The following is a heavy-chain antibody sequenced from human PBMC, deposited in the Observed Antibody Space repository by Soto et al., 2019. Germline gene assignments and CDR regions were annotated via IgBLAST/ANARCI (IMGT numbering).Heavy chain of an antibody. Sequence: GGSLRLSCAASGFTLSSYGMHWVRQAPGKGLEWVAVISYDGSNKYYADSVKGRFTISRDNSKNTLYLQMNSLRAEDTAVYYCSKDVKYYDFWSGFEPWGQGALVTVYS. CDR3: SKDVKYYDFWSGFEP. D-gene: IGHD3-3*01. V-gene: IGHV3-30*18. CDR2: ISYDGSNK. J-gene: IGHJ5*02. CDR1: GFTLSSYG.